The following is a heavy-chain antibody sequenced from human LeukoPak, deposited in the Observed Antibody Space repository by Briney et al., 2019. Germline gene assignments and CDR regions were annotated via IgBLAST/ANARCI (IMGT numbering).Heavy chain of an antibody. CDR2: VYHSGTT. CDR1: VHSISSGYY. CDR3: ARGHSSFDA. Sequence: SETLSLTCVVCVHSISSGYYWSWIRQSPGGGLEWIGNVYHSGTTSSNPSLRSRVTIPVDTSKNQFSLNVSSVTAADTAVYYCARGHSSFDAWGQGTMVTVSS. D-gene: IGHD2-21*01. J-gene: IGHJ3*01. V-gene: IGHV4-38-2*01.